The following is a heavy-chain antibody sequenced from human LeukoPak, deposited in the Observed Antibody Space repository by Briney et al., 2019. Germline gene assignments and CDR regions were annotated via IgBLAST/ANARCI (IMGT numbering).Heavy chain of an antibody. J-gene: IGHJ3*02. D-gene: IGHD6-19*01. Sequence: PSETLSLTCTVSGGSISSSSYYWGWIRQPPGKGLGWNGSIYYSGRPYYTPSLKSRVTIPVDTSKNRFSLKLNSVTAADTAVYYCATTGRVAGAGAFDIWGQGTMVTVSS. V-gene: IGHV4-39*01. CDR3: ATTGRVAGAGAFDI. CDR2: IYYSGRP. CDR1: GGSISSSSYY.